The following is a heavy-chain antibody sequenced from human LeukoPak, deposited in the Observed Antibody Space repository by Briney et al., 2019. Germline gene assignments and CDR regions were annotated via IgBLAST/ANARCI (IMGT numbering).Heavy chain of an antibody. CDR3: ARAGYSSGWYRFDY. Sequence: GGSLRLSCAASGFTFSSYEMNWVRQAPGKGLEWVSYISSSGSTIYYADSVKGRFTISRDNAKNSLYLQMNSLRAEDTAVYYCARAGYSSGWYRFDYWGQGTLVTVSS. CDR1: GFTFSSYE. CDR2: ISSSGSTI. V-gene: IGHV3-48*03. J-gene: IGHJ4*02. D-gene: IGHD6-19*01.